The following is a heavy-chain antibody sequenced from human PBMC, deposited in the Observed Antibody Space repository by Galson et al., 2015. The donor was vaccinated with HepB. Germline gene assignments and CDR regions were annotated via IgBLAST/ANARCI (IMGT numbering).Heavy chain of an antibody. Sequence: ETLSLTCAVYGGSFSGYYWSWIRQPPGKGLEWIGEINHSGSTNYNPSLKSRVTISVDTSKNQFSLKLSSVTAADTAVYYCARGRASLGYCSSTSRLCHPPLDYWGQGTLVTVSS. J-gene: IGHJ4*02. CDR3: ARGRASLGYCSSTSRLCHPPLDY. V-gene: IGHV4-34*01. D-gene: IGHD2-2*01. CDR2: INHSGST. CDR1: GGSFSGYY.